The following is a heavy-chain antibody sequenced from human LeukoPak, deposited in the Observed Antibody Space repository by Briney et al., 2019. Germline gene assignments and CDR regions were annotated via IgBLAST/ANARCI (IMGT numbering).Heavy chain of an antibody. CDR3: AKDRVTTPVNWFDP. J-gene: IGHJ5*02. D-gene: IGHD4-17*01. Sequence: GGSLRLSCAASGFTFNRNAISWVRQAPGKGLEWVSAISGSGGSTYYADSVKGRFTISRDNSKNTLYLQMNSLRAEATAVYYCAKDRVTTPVNWFDPWGQGTLVTVSS. CDR1: GFTFNRNA. CDR2: ISGSGGST. V-gene: IGHV3-23*01.